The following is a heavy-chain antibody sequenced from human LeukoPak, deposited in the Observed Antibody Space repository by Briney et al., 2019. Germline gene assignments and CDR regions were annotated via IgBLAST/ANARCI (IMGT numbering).Heavy chain of an antibody. Sequence: PGESLRLSCAASGFTFSRYWLTWVRQAPGKGLEWVANIKEDGSEKYYVDSVKGRFTISRDNAKNSLYLQMNSLRAEDTAVYYCARGAAIDYWGQGTLVTVSS. CDR3: ARGAAIDY. J-gene: IGHJ4*02. CDR1: GFTFSRYW. D-gene: IGHD6-25*01. CDR2: IKEDGSEK. V-gene: IGHV3-7*01.